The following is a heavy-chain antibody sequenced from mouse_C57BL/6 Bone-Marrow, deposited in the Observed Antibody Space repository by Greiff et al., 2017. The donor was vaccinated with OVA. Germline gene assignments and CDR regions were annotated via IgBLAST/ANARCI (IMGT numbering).Heavy chain of an antibody. CDR1: GYTFTDYE. D-gene: IGHD2-1*01. CDR3: TGRNYDAMDY. Sequence: VQLQQSGAELVRPGASVTLSCKASGYTFTDYEMHWVKQTPVHGLEWIGAIDPETGGTAYNQKFKGKAILTADKSSSTAYMELRSLTSEDSAVYYCTGRNYDAMDYWGQGTSVTVSS. J-gene: IGHJ4*01. CDR2: IDPETGGT. V-gene: IGHV1-15*01.